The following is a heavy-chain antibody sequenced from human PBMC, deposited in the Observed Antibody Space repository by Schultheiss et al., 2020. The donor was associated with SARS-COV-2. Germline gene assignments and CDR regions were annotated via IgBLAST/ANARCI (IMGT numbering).Heavy chain of an antibody. V-gene: IGHV3-30-3*01. CDR3: ARDGYCSGGSCYYP. CDR2: ISYDGSNK. J-gene: IGHJ4*02. D-gene: IGHD2-15*01. Sequence: GGSLRLSCAASGFTFSGYAMQWVRQAPGKGLEWVTVISYDGSNKYYADSVKGRFTISRDNSNNALYLQMNSLRAEDTAVYYCARDGYCSGGSCYYPWGQGTLVTVSS. CDR1: GFTFSGYA.